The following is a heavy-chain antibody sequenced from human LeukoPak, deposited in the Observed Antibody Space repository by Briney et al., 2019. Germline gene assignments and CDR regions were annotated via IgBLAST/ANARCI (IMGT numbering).Heavy chain of an antibody. Sequence: PSETLSLTCTVSGGSISSGGYYWSWIRQHPGKGLEWVSAISGSGGSTYYADSVKGRFTISRDNSKNTLYLQMNSLRAEDTAVYYCAKAAAGYWGQGTLVTVSS. CDR2: ISGSGGST. J-gene: IGHJ4*02. CDR1: GGSISSGGYY. D-gene: IGHD6-13*01. CDR3: AKAAAGY. V-gene: IGHV3-23*01.